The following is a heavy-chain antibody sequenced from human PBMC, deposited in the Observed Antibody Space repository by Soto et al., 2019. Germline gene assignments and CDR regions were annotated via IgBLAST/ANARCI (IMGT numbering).Heavy chain of an antibody. CDR2: IYYSGTT. CDR3: DRTRRGGYCFAT. V-gene: IGHV4-30-4*01. D-gene: IGHD2-2*01. J-gene: IGHJ5*02. Sequence: PSETLSLTCSVSGGSINSDDHYWTWIRQPPGKGLEWIGSIYYSGTTNYNPSLKSRITVSIDTSKNQFSLNLTSVTAAATPLYYSDRTRRGGYCFATRGQGTPVTVSS. CDR1: GGSINSDDHY.